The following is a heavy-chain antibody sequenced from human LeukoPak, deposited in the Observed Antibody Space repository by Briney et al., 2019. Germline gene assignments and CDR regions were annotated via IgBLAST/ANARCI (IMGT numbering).Heavy chain of an antibody. CDR1: GYTFATYP. D-gene: IGHD1-1*01. J-gene: IGHJ4*02. Sequence: ASVKVSCTTSGYTFATYPVNWVRQAPGQGLEWLGWINTNTGDPTYAQGFTGRFVFSLDTSVSTAYLQIRSLRSEDTAVYYCVRENWNDAPFFDYWGQGTLVTVPS. CDR2: INTNTGDP. CDR3: VRENWNDAPFFDY. V-gene: IGHV7-4-1*01.